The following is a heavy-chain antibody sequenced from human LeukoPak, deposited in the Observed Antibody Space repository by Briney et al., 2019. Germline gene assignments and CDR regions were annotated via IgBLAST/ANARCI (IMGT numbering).Heavy chain of an antibody. CDR1: GYTFTSHG. V-gene: IGHV1-18*01. D-gene: IGHD2-15*01. Sequence: ASVKVSCKASGYTFTSHGITWVRQAPGQGLEWMGWISVYNGNTNYAQKVQARVTMTTDTSTSTAYMELRSLRSDDTAVYYCARGGVMVGAPPGDWGQGTLVTVSS. J-gene: IGHJ4*02. CDR3: ARGGVMVGAPPGD. CDR2: ISVYNGNT.